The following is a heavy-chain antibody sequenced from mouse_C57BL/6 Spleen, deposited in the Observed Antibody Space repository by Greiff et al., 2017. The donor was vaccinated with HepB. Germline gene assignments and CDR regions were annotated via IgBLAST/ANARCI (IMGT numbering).Heavy chain of an antibody. Sequence: EVQLQQSGAELVRPGASVKLSCTASGFNIKDYYMHWVKQRPEQGLEWIGRIDPEDGDTEYAPKFQGKATMTADTSSNTAYLQLSSLTSEDTAVYYCTTSHYGSSYTYFDVWGTGTTVTVSS. CDR1: GFNIKDYY. CDR2: IDPEDGDT. V-gene: IGHV14-1*01. J-gene: IGHJ1*03. D-gene: IGHD1-1*01. CDR3: TTSHYGSSYTYFDV.